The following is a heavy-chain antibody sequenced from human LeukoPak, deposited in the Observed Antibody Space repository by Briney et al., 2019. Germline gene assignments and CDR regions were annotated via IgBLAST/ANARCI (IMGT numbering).Heavy chain of an antibody. D-gene: IGHD6-6*01. J-gene: IGHJ4*02. CDR1: GGTFSSYA. CDR2: IIPIFGTA. Sequence: GASVKVSCKASGGTFSSYAISWVRQAPGQGLEWMGRIIPIFGTANYAQKFQGRVTITTDESTSTAYMELSSLRSEDTAVYSCARGTPSEQLVLDWGQGTLVTVSS. V-gene: IGHV1-69*05. CDR3: ARGTPSEQLVLD.